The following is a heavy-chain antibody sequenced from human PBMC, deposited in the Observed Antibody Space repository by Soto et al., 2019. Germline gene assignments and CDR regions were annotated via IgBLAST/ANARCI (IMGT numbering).Heavy chain of an antibody. J-gene: IGHJ4*02. V-gene: IGHV3-23*01. CDR1: GFAFSNYA. CDR3: AKDRTVAARNFDY. Sequence: EVQLLESGGGLVQPGGSLRLSCAASGFAFSNYAMGWVRQAPGKGLEWVSSISTSIDATYYADSVKGRLTISRDDSKNTLYLQMNSLRAEDSAVYYCAKDRTVAARNFDYWGQGTQVTVSS. D-gene: IGHD6-6*01. CDR2: ISTSIDAT.